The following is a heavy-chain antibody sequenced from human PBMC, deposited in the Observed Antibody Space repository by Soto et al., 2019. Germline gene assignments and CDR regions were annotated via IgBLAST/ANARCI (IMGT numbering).Heavy chain of an antibody. Sequence: QVQLVQSGAEVKKPGSSVKVSCKASGGTFSSYTISWVRQAPGQGLEWMGRIIPILGIANYAQKFQCRVTITADKSTSTACMELSSLRSEDTAVDYCASRYDSSDYWGQGTLVTVSS. CDR3: ASRYDSSDY. D-gene: IGHD3-22*01. V-gene: IGHV1-69*02. CDR2: IIPILGIA. J-gene: IGHJ4*02. CDR1: GGTFSSYT.